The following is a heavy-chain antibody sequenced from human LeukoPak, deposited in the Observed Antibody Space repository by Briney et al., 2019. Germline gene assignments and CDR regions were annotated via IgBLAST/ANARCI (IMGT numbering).Heavy chain of an antibody. D-gene: IGHD3-10*01. Sequence: SSHTLSLTCTVSGGSISSGGYYWSWIRQHPGKGVEWIGYIYYSGSTYYNPSLKSRVTISVDTSKNQFSLKLSSVTAADTAVYYCARHRRSSSNFDYWGQGTLVTVSS. CDR3: ARHRRSSSNFDY. CDR2: IYYSGST. V-gene: IGHV4-31*03. CDR1: GGSISSGGYY. J-gene: IGHJ4*02.